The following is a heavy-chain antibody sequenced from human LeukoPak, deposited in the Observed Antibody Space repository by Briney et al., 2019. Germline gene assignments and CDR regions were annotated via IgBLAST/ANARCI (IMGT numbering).Heavy chain of an antibody. V-gene: IGHV3-30*18. D-gene: IGHD3-3*01. Sequence: GRSLRLSCAASDFTFNRSAIHWVRQAPGKGLEWVALISYDESDKYYADSVKGRFTTSRDNSKNTMYLQINSLRAEDTATYYCAKDLALEGYYYGMDVWGQGTTVTVSS. J-gene: IGHJ6*02. CDR2: ISYDESDK. CDR3: AKDLALEGYYYGMDV. CDR1: DFTFNRSA.